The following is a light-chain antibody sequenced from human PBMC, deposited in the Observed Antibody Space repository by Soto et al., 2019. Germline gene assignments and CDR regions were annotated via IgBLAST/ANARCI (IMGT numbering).Light chain of an antibody. V-gene: IGKV3-20*01. CDR1: QSFSSNY. Sequence: IVLTQSPGTLSLSPGERATLSCRASQSFSSNYLAWYQQKPGQAPRLLIYGASSSATGIPDRFSGSGSGTDFTLTISRLEPEDFAVYYCQQYGSSPGTFGQGTKVDI. CDR2: GAS. CDR3: QQYGSSPGT. J-gene: IGKJ1*01.